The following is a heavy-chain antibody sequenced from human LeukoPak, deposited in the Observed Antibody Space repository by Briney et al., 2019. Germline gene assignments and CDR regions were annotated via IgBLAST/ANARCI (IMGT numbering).Heavy chain of an antibody. J-gene: IGHJ6*02. V-gene: IGHV4-30-2*01. CDR1: GGSISSGGYS. CDR3: ARENRYFDWLGYYYGMDV. Sequence: SQTLSLTCAVSGGSISSGGYSWSWIRQPPGKGLEWIGYIYHSGSTYYNPSLKSRVTISVDRSKNQFSLKLSSVTAADTAVYYCARENRYFDWLGYYYGMDVWGQGTTVTVSS. CDR2: IYHSGST. D-gene: IGHD3-9*01.